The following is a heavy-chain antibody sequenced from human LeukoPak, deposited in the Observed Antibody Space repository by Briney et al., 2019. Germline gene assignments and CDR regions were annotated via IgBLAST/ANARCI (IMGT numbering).Heavy chain of an antibody. J-gene: IGHJ1*01. CDR2: INHSGST. CDR3: ARARYGDYGVIGRYFQH. V-gene: IGHV4-34*01. Sequence: SETLSLTCGVYGGSFSGYYWSWIRQPPGKGLEWIGEINHSGSTNYNPSLKSRVTISVDTSKNQFSLKLSSVTAADTAVYYCARARYGDYGVIGRYFQHWGQGTLVTVSS. CDR1: GGSFSGYY. D-gene: IGHD4-17*01.